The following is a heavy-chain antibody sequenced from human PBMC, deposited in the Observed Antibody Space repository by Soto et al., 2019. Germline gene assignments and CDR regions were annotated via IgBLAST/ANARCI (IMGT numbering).Heavy chain of an antibody. J-gene: IGHJ4*02. CDR2: INHSGST. V-gene: IGHV4-34*01. CDR3: ARGWSGWRVWLDY. CDR1: GGSFSGYY. Sequence: QVQLQQWGAGLLKPSETLSLTCAVYGGSFSGYYWSWIRQPPGKGLEWIGEINHSGSTNYNPSLKSRGTISVDTCKNQFSLKLSSVTAEDTAVYYCARGWSGWRVWLDYWGQGTLVTVSS. D-gene: IGHD6-19*01.